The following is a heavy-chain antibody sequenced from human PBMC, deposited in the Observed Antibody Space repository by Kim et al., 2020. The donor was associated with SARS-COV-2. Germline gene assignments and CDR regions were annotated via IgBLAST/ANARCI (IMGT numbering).Heavy chain of an antibody. J-gene: IGHJ4*02. Sequence: ASVKVSCKASGYAFTDYYVHWVRQAPGHGLEWMGWINPNSGGTKYAQNFQGWVTMTRDMSISTAYMELTRLRSDDTAVYYCARDEGRVVGSLLSDYWGQGTLVTVTS. D-gene: IGHD2-15*01. V-gene: IGHV1-2*04. CDR3: ARDEGRVVGSLLSDY. CDR1: GYAFTDYY. CDR2: INPNSGGT.